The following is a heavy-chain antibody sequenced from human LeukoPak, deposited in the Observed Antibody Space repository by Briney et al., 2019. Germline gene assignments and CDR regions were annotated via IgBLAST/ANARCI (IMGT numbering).Heavy chain of an antibody. Sequence: GGSLRLSCAASGFTXNSYAMXWVXXAPGKXXXXVSLIWYDGSNKYYADSVKGRFTISRDNSKDTLYLQMNSLRAEDTAVYYCARDYGSGIDCWGQGTLVTVSS. D-gene: IGHD3-10*01. CDR3: ARDYGSGIDC. CDR2: IWYDGSNK. J-gene: IGHJ4*02. CDR1: GFTXNSYA. V-gene: IGHV3-33*04.